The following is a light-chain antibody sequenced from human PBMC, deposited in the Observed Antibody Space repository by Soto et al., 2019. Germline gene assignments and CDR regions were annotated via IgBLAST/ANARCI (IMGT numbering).Light chain of an antibody. CDR2: DVS. J-gene: IGLJ1*01. CDR3: SSYTTSNTRQIV. V-gene: IGLV2-14*01. Sequence: QSVLTQPASVSGSPGQSITISCTGTSSDICGYNYVSWYQQHPGKAPKFMIYDVSNRPSGVSNRFSGSKSGNTASLTISGLQAEDEADYYCSSYTTSNTRQIVFGXGTKVTV. CDR1: SSDICGYNY.